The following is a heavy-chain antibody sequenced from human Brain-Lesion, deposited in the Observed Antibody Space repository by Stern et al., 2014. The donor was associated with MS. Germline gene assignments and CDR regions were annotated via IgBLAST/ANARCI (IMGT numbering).Heavy chain of an antibody. CDR1: GGSISSGGYY. CDR2: IFNSGST. J-gene: IGHJ6*02. D-gene: IGHD2-2*01. Sequence: VQLVESGPGLVKPSQTLSLSCTVSGGSISSGGYYWSWIRQPAGQGLEWIGRIFNSGSTSYNPSLKSRATISIDTSKNQFSLRLTPMTAADTAVYYCARGRVVPGFQYYATDVWGQGTTVIVSS. V-gene: IGHV4-61*02. CDR3: ARGRVVPGFQYYATDV.